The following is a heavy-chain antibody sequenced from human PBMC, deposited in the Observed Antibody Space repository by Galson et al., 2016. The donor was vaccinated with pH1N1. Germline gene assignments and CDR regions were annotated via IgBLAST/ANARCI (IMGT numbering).Heavy chain of an antibody. D-gene: IGHD3/OR15-3a*01. V-gene: IGHV3-30*04. CDR1: GFTFSSYP. CDR2: VLYDGSYK. J-gene: IGHJ4*02. CDR3: ARGDEDWGDYFDY. Sequence: SLRLSCAASGFTFSSYPMHWVRQAPGKGLEWVAVVLYDGSYKFYADSMKGRFTISRDNSNNALFLQMSSLRPEDTAVYYCARGDEDWGDYFDYWGQGTLVTVSS.